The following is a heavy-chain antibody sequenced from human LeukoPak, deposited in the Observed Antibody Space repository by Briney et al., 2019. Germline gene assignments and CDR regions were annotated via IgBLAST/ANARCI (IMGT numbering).Heavy chain of an antibody. CDR3: ASGVYDSSGYRAGDEC. CDR1: GFTFRDYY. V-gene: IGHV3-11*01. D-gene: IGHD3-22*01. J-gene: IGHJ4*02. CDR2: IGNSGSII. Sequence: PEGSLRLSCAASGFTFRDYYMSCSHDAPGEGLERVLNIGNSGSIIYYADSVKGRFTIYRDNAKNSLWLQMNSLRAEDTAVYYCASGVYDSSGYRAGDECWGQGTLVTVSS.